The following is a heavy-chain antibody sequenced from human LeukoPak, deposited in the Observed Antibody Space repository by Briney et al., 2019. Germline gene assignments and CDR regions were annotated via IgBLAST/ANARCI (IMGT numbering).Heavy chain of an antibody. Sequence: SETLSLTCTVSGGSISTYYWSWIRQPPGKGLECIGYISYSGSTNYNPSLKTRVTISVDTSKNQFSLKLGSVTAAATAVYYCVRDDLTYCGGDCFSGSDAFDIWGQGTMVTVSS. D-gene: IGHD2-21*02. CDR2: ISYSGST. J-gene: IGHJ3*02. CDR1: GGSISTYY. V-gene: IGHV4-59*12. CDR3: VRDDLTYCGGDCFSGSDAFDI.